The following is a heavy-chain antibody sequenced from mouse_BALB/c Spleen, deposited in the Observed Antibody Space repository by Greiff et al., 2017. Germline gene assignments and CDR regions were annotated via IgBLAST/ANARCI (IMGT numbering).Heavy chain of an antibody. CDR2: IDPANGNT. CDR3: ARSDGSYFDY. J-gene: IGHJ2*01. D-gene: IGHD1-1*02. Sequence: EVQLVESGAELVKPGASVKLSCTASGFNIKDTYMHWVKQRPEQGLEWIGRIDPANGNTKYDPKFQGKATITADTSSNTAYLQLSSLTSEDTAVYYCARSDGSYFDYWGQGTTLTVSS. CDR1: GFNIKDTY. V-gene: IGHV14-3*02.